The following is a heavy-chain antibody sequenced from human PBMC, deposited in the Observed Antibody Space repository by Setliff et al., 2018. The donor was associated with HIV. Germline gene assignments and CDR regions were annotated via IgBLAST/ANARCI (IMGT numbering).Heavy chain of an antibody. D-gene: IGHD6-25*01. CDR3: TRTSRAAY. CDR2: ITSAGTI. Sequence: GGSLRLSCTASEFTFSDYSMSWVRQAPGKGLEWVSYITSAGTISYADSVKGRFTISRDNAKSSLYLQMNSLRAEDTAVYYCTRTSRAAYWGRGTLVTVSS. V-gene: IGHV3-11*04. J-gene: IGHJ4*02. CDR1: EFTFSDYS.